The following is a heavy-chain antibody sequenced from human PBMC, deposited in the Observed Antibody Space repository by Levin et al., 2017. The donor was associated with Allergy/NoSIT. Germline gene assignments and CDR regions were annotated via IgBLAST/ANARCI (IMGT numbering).Heavy chain of an antibody. Sequence: SETMSLTCSVSGGSIRSGSHRWSWIRQPAGKGLEWIGRIFASGTTNYNPSLKSRVTMSIDTSKNQFSLELRSVTAADTAVYYCARGVFETTTAPGYWGQGILVTVSS. V-gene: IGHV4-61*02. J-gene: IGHJ4*02. D-gene: IGHD1-1*01. CDR3: ARGVFETTTAPGY. CDR1: GGSIRSGSHR. CDR2: IFASGTT.